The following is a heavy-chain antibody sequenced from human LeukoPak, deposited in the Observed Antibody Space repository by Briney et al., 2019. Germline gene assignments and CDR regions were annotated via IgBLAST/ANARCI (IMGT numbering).Heavy chain of an antibody. V-gene: IGHV4-34*01. CDR1: GGSISSYY. CDR3: ARGRYSSSPIDY. D-gene: IGHD6-6*01. Sequence: SETLSLTCTVSGGSISSYYWSWIRQPPGKGLEWIGEINHSGSTNYNPSLKSRVTISVDTSKNQFSLKLSSVTAANTAVYYCARGRYSSSPIDYWGQGTLVTVSS. J-gene: IGHJ4*02. CDR2: INHSGST.